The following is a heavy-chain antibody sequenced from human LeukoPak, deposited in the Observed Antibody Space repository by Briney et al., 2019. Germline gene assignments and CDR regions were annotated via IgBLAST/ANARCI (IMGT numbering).Heavy chain of an antibody. D-gene: IGHD4-17*01. CDR1: GYTFTSYA. Sequence: GASVKVSCKASGYTFTSYATNWVRQAPGQGLEWMGWINTNTGNPTYAQGFTGRFVFSLDTSVSTAYLQISSLKAEDTAVYYCASRPSDYGDYAGQYYFDYWGQGTLVTVSS. V-gene: IGHV7-4-1*02. J-gene: IGHJ4*02. CDR2: INTNTGNP. CDR3: ASRPSDYGDYAGQYYFDY.